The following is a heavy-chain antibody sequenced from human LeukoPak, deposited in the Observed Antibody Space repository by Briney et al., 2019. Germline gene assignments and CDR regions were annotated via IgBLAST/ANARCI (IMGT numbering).Heavy chain of an antibody. J-gene: IGHJ6*03. V-gene: IGHV3-48*01. CDR2: ISSSSSTI. CDR3: ARDQDDLAPDYYYMDV. D-gene: IGHD3-3*01. Sequence: PGGSLRLSCAASGFTFSSYSMNWVRQAPGKGLEWVSYISSSSSTIYYADSVKGRFTISRDNAKNSLYLQMNSLRAEDTAVYYCARDQDDLAPDYYYMDVWGKGTTVTVSS. CDR1: GFTFSSYS.